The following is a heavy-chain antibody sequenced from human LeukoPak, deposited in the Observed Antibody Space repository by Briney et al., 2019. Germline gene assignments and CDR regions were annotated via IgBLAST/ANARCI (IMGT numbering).Heavy chain of an antibody. CDR1: GGSFSGYY. CDR2: INHSGST. CDR3: ASLETGGSYFEYFQH. Sequence: PSETLSLTCAVYGGSFSGYYWSWIRQPPGKGLEWIGEINHSGSTNYNPSLKSRVTISVDTSKNQFSLKLSSVTAADTAVYYCASLETGGSYFEYFQHWGQGTLVTVSS. V-gene: IGHV4-34*01. J-gene: IGHJ1*01. D-gene: IGHD1-26*01.